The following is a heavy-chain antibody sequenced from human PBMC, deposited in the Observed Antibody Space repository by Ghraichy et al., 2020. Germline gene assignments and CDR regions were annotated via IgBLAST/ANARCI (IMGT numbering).Heavy chain of an antibody. CDR2: ISGSGGST. J-gene: IGHJ4*02. Sequence: GGSLRLSCAASGFTFSSYAMSWVRQAPGKGLEWVSAISGSGGSTYYADSVKGRFTISRDNSKNTLYLQMNSLRAEDTAVYYCAKVAIRDIVVVPAAHFDYWGQGTLVTVSS. V-gene: IGHV3-23*01. CDR1: GFTFSSYA. CDR3: AKVAIRDIVVVPAAHFDY. D-gene: IGHD2-2*01.